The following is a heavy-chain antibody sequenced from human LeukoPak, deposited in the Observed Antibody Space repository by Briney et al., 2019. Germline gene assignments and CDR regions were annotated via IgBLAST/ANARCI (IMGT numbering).Heavy chain of an antibody. V-gene: IGHV4-34*01. Sequence: SETLSLTCAVYGGSFSGYYWSWIRQPPGKGLEWIGEINHSGSTNYNPSLKSRVAISVDTSKNQFSLKLSSVTAADTAVYYCARDCSTSCLNWFDPWGQGTLVTVSS. CDR1: GGSFSGYY. CDR2: INHSGST. J-gene: IGHJ5*02. CDR3: ARDCSTSCLNWFDP. D-gene: IGHD2-2*01.